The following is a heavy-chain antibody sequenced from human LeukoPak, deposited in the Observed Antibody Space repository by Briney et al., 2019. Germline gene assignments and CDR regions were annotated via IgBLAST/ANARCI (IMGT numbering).Heavy chain of an antibody. Sequence: SETLSLTCAVSGGSISSSNWWSWVRQPPGKGLEWIGEIYHSGSTNYNPSLKSRVTISVDKSKNQFSLKLSSVTAADTAVYYCARVALRFLEWSNYGMDVWGQGTTVTVSS. CDR3: ARVALRFLEWSNYGMDV. D-gene: IGHD3-3*01. J-gene: IGHJ6*02. CDR1: GGSISSSNW. V-gene: IGHV4-4*02. CDR2: IYHSGST.